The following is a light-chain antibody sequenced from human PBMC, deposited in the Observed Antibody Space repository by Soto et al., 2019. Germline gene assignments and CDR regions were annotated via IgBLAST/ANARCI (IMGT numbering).Light chain of an antibody. J-gene: IGKJ4*01. CDR2: DVS. CDR1: QSVSNY. V-gene: IGKV3-11*01. CDR3: QHRVNWPT. Sequence: IVLTQSPATLSLSPGETATLSCRASQSVSNYLGWYQQKSGQAPRLLISDVSKRATGIPARFSGSGSGTDFTLTISSLEPEDFAVYYCQHRVNWPTFGGGTKVEIK.